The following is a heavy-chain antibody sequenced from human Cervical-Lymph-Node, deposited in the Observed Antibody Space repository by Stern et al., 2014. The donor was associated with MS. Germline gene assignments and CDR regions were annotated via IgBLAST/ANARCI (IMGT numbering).Heavy chain of an antibody. CDR3: ARDGMTAATYYFDF. Sequence: QLVQSGAEVKKPGASVKVSCKASGYSFTSYYMHWVRQAPGQGLEWMGIINPSGGRTTYAQKFQDRFTMTRDTSTSTVYMEMISLRSEDTALYYCARDGMTAATYYFDFWGQGTVVTVSS. CDR2: INPSGGRT. D-gene: IGHD6-13*01. V-gene: IGHV1-46*01. CDR1: GYSFTSYY. J-gene: IGHJ4*02.